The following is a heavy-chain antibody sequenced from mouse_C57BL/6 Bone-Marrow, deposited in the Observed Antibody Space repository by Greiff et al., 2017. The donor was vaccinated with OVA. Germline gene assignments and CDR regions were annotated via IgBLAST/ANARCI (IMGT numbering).Heavy chain of an antibody. V-gene: IGHV1-81*01. Sequence: VQLQQSGAELEAWGFSEAVLQGFWLHLHKLWYKLVKQRTGQGLEWIGEIYPRSGNTYYNEKFKGKATLTADKSSSTAYMELRSLTSEDSAVYFCARFDYDVGAWFAYWGQGTLVTVSA. J-gene: IGHJ3*01. CDR3: ARFDYDVGAWFAY. CDR1: LHLHKLW. D-gene: IGHD2-4*01. CDR2: IYPRSGNT.